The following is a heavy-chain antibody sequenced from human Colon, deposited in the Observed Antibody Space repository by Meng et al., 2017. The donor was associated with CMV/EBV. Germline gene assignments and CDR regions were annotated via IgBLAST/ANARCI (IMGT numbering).Heavy chain of an antibody. CDR2: IFPADSDT. D-gene: IGHD2-8*01. CDR3: VRRRGNFMVDY. V-gene: IGHV5-51*01. J-gene: IGHJ4*02. Sequence: GESLKISCKGSEFTFTDHWIAWVRQMPGKGLEFMGMIFPADSDTRYSPSFQGLVSISADNSLNSAYLQFSSLKASGSAVYYCVRRRGNFMVDYWGQGTLVTVSS. CDR1: EFTFTDHW.